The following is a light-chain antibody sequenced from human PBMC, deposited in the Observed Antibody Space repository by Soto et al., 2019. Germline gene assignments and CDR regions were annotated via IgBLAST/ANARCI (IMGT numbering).Light chain of an antibody. CDR3: ISYTSGNFYV. CDR2: GVS. V-gene: IGLV2-14*03. CDR1: SSDVGAYNY. Sequence: QSVLTQPASVSGSPAQSITLSCTGTSSDVGAYNYVSWYQQHPGKAPKLVVYGVSNRPSGVSNRFSGSTSGNTASLTISGVQAEDEADYYCISYTSGNFYVFGTGTKVTVL. J-gene: IGLJ1*01.